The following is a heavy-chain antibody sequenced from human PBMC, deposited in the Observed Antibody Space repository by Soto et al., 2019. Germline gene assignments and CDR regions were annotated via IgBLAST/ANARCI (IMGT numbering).Heavy chain of an antibody. CDR2: ISYDGSNK. CDR3: ARVMLDPGAYGMDV. CDR1: GFTFSSYA. V-gene: IGHV3-30-3*01. Sequence: GGSLRLSCAASGFTFSSYAMHWVRQAPGKGLEWVAVISYDGSNKYYADSVKGRFTISRDNSKNTLYLQMNSLRAEDTAVYYCARVMLDPGAYGMDVWGQGTTVTVSS. D-gene: IGHD3-16*01. J-gene: IGHJ6*02.